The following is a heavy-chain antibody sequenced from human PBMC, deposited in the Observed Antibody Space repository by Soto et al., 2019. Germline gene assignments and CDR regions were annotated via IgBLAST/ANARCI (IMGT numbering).Heavy chain of an antibody. CDR1: GFTFSSYG. D-gene: IGHD2-15*01. Sequence: QVQLVESGGGVVQPGRSLRLSCAASGFTFSSYGMHWVRQAPGKGLEWVAVISYDGSNKYYADSVKGRFTISRDNSKKTLYLQMNSLRAEDTAVYYCAKDLPSCSGGSCYSGWFDPWGQGTLVTVSS. CDR2: ISYDGSNK. J-gene: IGHJ5*02. V-gene: IGHV3-30*18. CDR3: AKDLPSCSGGSCYSGWFDP.